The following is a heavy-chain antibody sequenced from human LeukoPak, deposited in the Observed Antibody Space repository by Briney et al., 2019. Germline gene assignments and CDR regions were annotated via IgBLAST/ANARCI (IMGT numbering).Heavy chain of an antibody. CDR3: ARDRAMADY. V-gene: IGHV1-3*04. CDR2: INTGNGNT. CDR1: GYIFTSYP. J-gene: IGHJ4*02. D-gene: IGHD5-18*01. Sequence: ASVEVSCKASGYIFTSYPIHWVRQAPGQRLEWMGWINTGNGNTKYSQRFGGRVTVTTDTSAAAAYMELSSLRSEDTAVYYCARDRAMADYWGQGTLVTVSS.